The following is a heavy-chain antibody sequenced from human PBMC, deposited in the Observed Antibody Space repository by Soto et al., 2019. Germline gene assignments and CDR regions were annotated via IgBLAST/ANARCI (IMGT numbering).Heavy chain of an antibody. CDR3: ARDMGARGFDP. CDR1: GGSISSGGYY. Sequence: SETLSLTCTVSGGSISSGGYYWSWIRQHPGKGLEWIGYIYYSGSTYYNPSLKSRVTISVDTSKNQFSLKLSSATAADTAVYYCARDMGARGFDPWGQGTLVTVSS. J-gene: IGHJ5*02. V-gene: IGHV4-31*03. CDR2: IYYSGST. D-gene: IGHD3-10*01.